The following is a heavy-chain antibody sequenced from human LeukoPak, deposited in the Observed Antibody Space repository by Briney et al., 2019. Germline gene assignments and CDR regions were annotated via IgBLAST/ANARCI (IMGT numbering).Heavy chain of an antibody. CDR1: GFTFSCSG. CDR2: ISSSGGRT. V-gene: IGHV3-23*01. D-gene: IGHD3-9*01. J-gene: IGHJ4*02. Sequence: HPGGSLRLSCAASGFTFSCSGMGWVRQAPGKGLEWVSAISSSGGRTDNADSVKGRFTISKDNSKNTLYLQMNSLRAEDTDVYYCAKVAYYEILKSWFDYWGQGTLVTVSS. CDR3: AKVAYYEILKSWFDY.